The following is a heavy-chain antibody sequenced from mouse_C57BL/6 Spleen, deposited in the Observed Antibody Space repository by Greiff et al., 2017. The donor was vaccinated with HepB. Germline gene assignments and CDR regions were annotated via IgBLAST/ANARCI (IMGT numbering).Heavy chain of an antibody. CDR2: ISSGSSTI. CDR3: ARPRLRLGYAMDY. D-gene: IGHD2-2*01. Sequence: EVMLVESGGGLVKPGGSLKLSCAASGFTFSDYGMHWVRQAPEKGLEWVAYISSGSSTIYYADTVKGRFTISRDNAKNTLFLQMTSLRSEDTAMYYCARPRLRLGYAMDYWGQGTSVTVSS. J-gene: IGHJ4*01. V-gene: IGHV5-17*01. CDR1: GFTFSDYG.